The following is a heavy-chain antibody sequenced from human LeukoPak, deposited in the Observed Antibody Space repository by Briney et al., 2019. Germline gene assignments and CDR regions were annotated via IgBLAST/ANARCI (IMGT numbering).Heavy chain of an antibody. CDR1: GDSVSSNSAA. J-gene: IGHJ6*02. CDR2: TYYRSKWYN. D-gene: IGHD4/OR15-4a*01. CDR3: ARDGGASPSGLYYYGMDV. V-gene: IGHV6-1*01. Sequence: SQTLSLTCAISGDSVSSNSAAWNWIRQSPSRGLEWLGRTYYRSKWYNDYAVSVKSRITINPDTSNNQFSLQLNSVTPEDTAVYYRARDGGASPSGLYYYGMDVWGQGTTVTVSS.